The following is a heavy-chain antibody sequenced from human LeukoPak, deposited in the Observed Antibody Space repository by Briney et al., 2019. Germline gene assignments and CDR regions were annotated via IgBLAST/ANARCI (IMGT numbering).Heavy chain of an antibody. J-gene: IGHJ4*02. Sequence: ASVKVSCKASGCTFIGYYMHWVGQAPGQGLEWMGWINPNSGGTNYAQKFQGRVTMTRDTSISTAYMELSRLTSDDPAVYYCARCADTAMVPDDYWGQGTLVTVSS. CDR2: INPNSGGT. CDR1: GCTFIGYY. D-gene: IGHD5-18*01. CDR3: ARCADTAMVPDDY. V-gene: IGHV1-2*02.